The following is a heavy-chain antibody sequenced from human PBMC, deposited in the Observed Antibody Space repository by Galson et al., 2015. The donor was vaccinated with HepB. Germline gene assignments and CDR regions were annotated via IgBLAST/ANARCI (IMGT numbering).Heavy chain of an antibody. CDR2: ISYDGSNK. CDR3: ARDFVDTAGLGPDY. CDR1: GFTFSSYS. V-gene: IGHV3-30*03. Sequence: SLRLSCAASGFTFSSYSMNWVRQAPGKGLEWVAVISYDGSNKYYADSVKGRFTISRDNSKNTLYLQMNSLRAEDTAVYYCARDFVDTAGLGPDYWGQGTLVTVSS. D-gene: IGHD5-18*01. J-gene: IGHJ4*02.